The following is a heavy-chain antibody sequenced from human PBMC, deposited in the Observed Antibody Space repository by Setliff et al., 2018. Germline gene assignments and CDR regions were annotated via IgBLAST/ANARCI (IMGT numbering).Heavy chain of an antibody. CDR3: ARVGTVTTFDY. Sequence: ASVKVSCKASGYTFTSSGISWVRQAPGQGLEWMGWISAYSGNTNYAQRLQGRVTMTTDTSTSTAYMALRSLRSDDTAVYYCARVGTVTTFDYWGQGTLVTVSS. CDR1: GYTFTSSG. J-gene: IGHJ4*02. V-gene: IGHV1-18*01. CDR2: ISAYSGNT. D-gene: IGHD4-17*01.